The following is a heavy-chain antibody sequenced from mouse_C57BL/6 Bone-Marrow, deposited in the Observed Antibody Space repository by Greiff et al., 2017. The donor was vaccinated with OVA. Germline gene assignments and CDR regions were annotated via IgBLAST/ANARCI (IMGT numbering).Heavy chain of an antibody. CDR3: ARPYDYSWFAY. V-gene: IGHV3-6*01. CDR1: GYSITSGYY. D-gene: IGHD2-4*01. Sequence: EVQLKESGPGLVKPSQSLSLTCSVTGYSITSGYYWNWIRQFPGNKLEWMGYISYDGSNNYNPSLKNRISITRDTSKNQFFLKLNSVTTEDTATYYCARPYDYSWFAYWGQGTLVTVSA. J-gene: IGHJ3*01. CDR2: ISYDGSN.